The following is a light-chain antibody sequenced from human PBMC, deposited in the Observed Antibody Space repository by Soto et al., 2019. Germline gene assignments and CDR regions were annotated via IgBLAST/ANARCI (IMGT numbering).Light chain of an antibody. CDR3: QQYNNWSLA. Sequence: EIVMTQSPATLSVSPGDRATLSCRASQSVTSKLAWYQQKPGQAPRLVIYGASSRATGIPARFSGSGSGTEFTLTISSLQSEDFAVYLCQQYNNWSLAFGQVTKVEIK. CDR1: QSVTSK. CDR2: GAS. V-gene: IGKV3-15*01. J-gene: IGKJ1*01.